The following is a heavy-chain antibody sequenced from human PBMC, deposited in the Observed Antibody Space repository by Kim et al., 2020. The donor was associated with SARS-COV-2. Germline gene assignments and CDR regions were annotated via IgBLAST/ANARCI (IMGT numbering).Heavy chain of an antibody. V-gene: IGHV4-59*01. D-gene: IGHD3-9*01. CDR1: GGSISSYY. CDR2: IYYSGST. CDR3: ARDNIHYDILTGHYYYGM. Sequence: SETLSLTCTVSGGSISSYYWSWIRQPPGKGLEWIGYIYYSGSTSYNPSLKSRVTISIDTSRNQFSLKLSSLTAADTAVYYCARDNIHYDILTGHYYYGM. J-gene: IGHJ6*01.